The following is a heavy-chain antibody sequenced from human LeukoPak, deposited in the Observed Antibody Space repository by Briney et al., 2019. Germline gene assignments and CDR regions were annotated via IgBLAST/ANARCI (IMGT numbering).Heavy chain of an antibody. CDR1: GGSISSYY. J-gene: IGHJ5*02. CDR2: IYYSGST. CDR3: ARDSEDIVVVGRGYWFDP. D-gene: IGHD2-15*01. Sequence: SETLSLTCTVSGGSISSYYWSWIRQPPGKGLEWIGYIYYSGSTNYNPSLKSRVTISVDTSKNQFSLKLSSVTAADTAVYYCARDSEDIVVVGRGYWFDPWGQGTLVTVSS. V-gene: IGHV4-59*01.